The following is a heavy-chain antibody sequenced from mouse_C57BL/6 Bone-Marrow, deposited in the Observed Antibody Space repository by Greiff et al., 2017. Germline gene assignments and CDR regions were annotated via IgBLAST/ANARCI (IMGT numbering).Heavy chain of an antibody. CDR2: IHPNSGST. D-gene: IGHD2-10*01. Sequence: QVQLKQPGAELVKPGASVKLSCKASGYTFTSYWMHWVKQRPGQGLEWIGMIHPNSGSTNYNEKFKSKATLTVDKSSSTAYMQLSSLTSEDSAVYYWARYPYYGNLYDAMDYWGQGTSVTVSS. CDR3: ARYPYYGNLYDAMDY. V-gene: IGHV1-64*01. CDR1: GYTFTSYW. J-gene: IGHJ4*01.